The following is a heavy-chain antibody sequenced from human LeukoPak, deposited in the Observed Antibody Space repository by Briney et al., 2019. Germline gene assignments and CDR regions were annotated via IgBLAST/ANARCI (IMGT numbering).Heavy chain of an antibody. D-gene: IGHD6-6*01. Sequence: GGSLRLSCAASGVTFSSDAMSWVRQAPGKGLEWVSAISGSGGSTYYADSVKGRFTISRDNSKNTLYRQMNSLSAEETPLYYCAKFGYSSSSEFDWFDPWGQGTLVTVSS. J-gene: IGHJ5*02. CDR3: AKFGYSSSSEFDWFDP. CDR1: GVTFSSDA. V-gene: IGHV3-23*01. CDR2: ISGSGGST.